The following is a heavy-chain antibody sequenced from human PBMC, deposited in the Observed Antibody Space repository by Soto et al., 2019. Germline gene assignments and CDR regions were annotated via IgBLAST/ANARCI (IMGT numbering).Heavy chain of an antibody. CDR2: INHRGSA. Sequence: SETLSLTCAVSGASVSSTYWWSWVRQPPGKGPEWIGEINHRGSANYNPSLKSRVTISVDISKSQFSLRLNSVTAADTAVYYCARDLWGYCGTDCYPLDVWGQGTTVTVSS. J-gene: IGHJ6*02. D-gene: IGHD2-21*02. CDR1: GASVSSTYW. V-gene: IGHV4-4*02. CDR3: ARDLWGYCGTDCYPLDV.